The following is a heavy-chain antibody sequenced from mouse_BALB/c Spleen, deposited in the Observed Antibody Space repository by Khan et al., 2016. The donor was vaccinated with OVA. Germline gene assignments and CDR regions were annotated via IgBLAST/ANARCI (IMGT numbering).Heavy chain of an antibody. J-gene: IGHJ2*01. CDR2: INSCSSTT. D-gene: IGHD4-1*01. CDR3: ARGNWTY. CDR1: GFTFSSFG. V-gene: IGHV5-17*02. Sequence: EVELVESGGGLVQPGGSRKLSCAASGFTFSSFGMHWVRQAPEKGLVWVAYINSCSSTTYYAPPVKGRFTISRDNPKNPLFLQMTSLRSEDTAMYYCARGNWTYWGQGTTLTVSA.